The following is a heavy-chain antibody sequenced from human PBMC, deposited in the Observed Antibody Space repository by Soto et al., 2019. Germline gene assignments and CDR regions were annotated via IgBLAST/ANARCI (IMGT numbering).Heavy chain of an antibody. CDR1: GFTFSNAW. CDR2: IKIKTDGGTT. D-gene: IGHD4-17*01. V-gene: IGHV3-15*01. CDR3: TTYLDPNTEDPDY. Sequence: GGSRRLSCAASGFTFSNAWMSWVRQDPGKGLEWVGRIKIKTDGGTTDYAAPVKGRFTISRDDSKNTLYLQMNSLKTEDTAVYYCTTYLDPNTEDPDYWGQGTLFTVSS. J-gene: IGHJ4*02.